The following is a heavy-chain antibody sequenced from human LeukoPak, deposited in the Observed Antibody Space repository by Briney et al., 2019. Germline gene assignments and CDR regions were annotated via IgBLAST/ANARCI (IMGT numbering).Heavy chain of an antibody. J-gene: IGHJ6*03. CDR1: GFSISSYY. CDR3: ARETYYYASSGLYSYYYYMDV. D-gene: IGHD3-22*01. V-gene: IGHV4-59*01. CDR2: IYYSGSA. Sequence: SETLSLTCTVSGFSISSYYWSWIRQPPGKGLEWMVYIYYSGSANYNPSLKSRTTISVDTSKTQFSLKLSSVTAADRAVYYCARETYYYASSGLYSYYYYMDVWGKGTTVTVSS.